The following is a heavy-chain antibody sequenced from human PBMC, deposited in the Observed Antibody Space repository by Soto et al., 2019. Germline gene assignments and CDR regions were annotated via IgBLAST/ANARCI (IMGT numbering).Heavy chain of an antibody. Sequence: EVQVLESGGGLVQPGGSLRLSCEGSGFTVSSHAMTWIRQAPGKGPEWVSTITGDGGTYYADSVKGRFAMSRDTAESTLYLQMNSLGADDPAAYYCAPHVSCSGGSCQYDAFAIRGQGTMVTVSS. J-gene: IGHJ3*02. D-gene: IGHD2-15*01. CDR3: APHVSCSGGSCQYDAFAI. CDR2: ITGDGGT. CDR1: GFTVSSHA. V-gene: IGHV3-23*01.